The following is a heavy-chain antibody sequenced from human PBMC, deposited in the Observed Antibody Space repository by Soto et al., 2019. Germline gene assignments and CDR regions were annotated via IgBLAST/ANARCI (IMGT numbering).Heavy chain of an antibody. CDR3: ARDPRSITGTTSSXDFQH. V-gene: IGHV1-69*01. J-gene: IGHJ1*01. CDR1: GGTFSGYA. D-gene: IGHD1-1*01. CDR2: IIPIFGIT. Sequence: QAQLMQSGAEVKEPGSSVKVSCKASGGTFSGYAISWVRQAPGQGLDWLGGIIPIFGITNYAQKFQNRLTIAADESSATVYMDLRSLTSEDSAIYYCARDPRSITGTTSSXDFQHWGQGTLVSVS.